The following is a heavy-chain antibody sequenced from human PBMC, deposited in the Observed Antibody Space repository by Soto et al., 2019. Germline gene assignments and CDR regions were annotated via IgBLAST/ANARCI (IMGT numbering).Heavy chain of an antibody. J-gene: IGHJ6*02. D-gene: IGHD1-26*01. Sequence: SETLSLTCTVSGGSISSHYWSWVRQAPGKGLEWMGHIYYRGSTSYNPSLRSRSTISVDTSNNQFSLKLNSVTTADTAVYYCARDGREASGMDVWGQGTKVTVSS. CDR2: IYYRGST. CDR1: GGSISSHY. CDR3: ARDGREASGMDV. V-gene: IGHV4-59*11.